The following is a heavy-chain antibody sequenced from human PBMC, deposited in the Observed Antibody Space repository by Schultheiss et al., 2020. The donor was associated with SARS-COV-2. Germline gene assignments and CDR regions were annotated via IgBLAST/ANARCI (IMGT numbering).Heavy chain of an antibody. D-gene: IGHD3-10*01. V-gene: IGHV3-30*03. CDR3: AREGAGSGSYPRYYYGMDV. CDR2: ISYDGSNK. J-gene: IGHJ6*02. Sequence: SCAASGFTFSSYGMHWVRQAPGKGLEWVAVISYDGSNKYYADSVKGRFTISRDNSKNTLYLQMNSLRAEDTAVYYCAREGAGSGSYPRYYYGMDVWGQGTTVTVSS. CDR1: GFTFSSYG.